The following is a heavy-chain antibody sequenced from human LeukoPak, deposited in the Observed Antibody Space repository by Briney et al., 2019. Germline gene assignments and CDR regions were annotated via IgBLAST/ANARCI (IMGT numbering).Heavy chain of an antibody. CDR2: FSATDGSA. CDR3: ARAKIAAAGTGAFDV. V-gene: IGHV3-23*01. CDR1: GFTFSSYA. J-gene: IGHJ4*02. D-gene: IGHD6-13*01. Sequence: GGSLRLSCAASGFTFSSYAMTWVRQAPGKGLEWVSAFSATDGSAQYAESVEGRFTISRDNSKNTLFLQMNSLGAEDTAVYYCARAKIAAAGTGAFDVWGQGTLVTVSS.